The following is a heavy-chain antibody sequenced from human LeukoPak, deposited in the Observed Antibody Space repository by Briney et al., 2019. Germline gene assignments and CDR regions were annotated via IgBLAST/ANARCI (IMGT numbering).Heavy chain of an antibody. Sequence: GGSLRLSCAVSGVNFSSYWMSWVRQAPGKGLEWVANIKQDGSEEYYVDSVKGRFTISRDNSKNTLYLQMNSLRAEDTAVYYCASYNWNDANMDVWGKGTTVTISS. CDR3: ASYNWNDANMDV. J-gene: IGHJ6*03. D-gene: IGHD1-20*01. V-gene: IGHV3-7*03. CDR1: GVNFSSYW. CDR2: IKQDGSEE.